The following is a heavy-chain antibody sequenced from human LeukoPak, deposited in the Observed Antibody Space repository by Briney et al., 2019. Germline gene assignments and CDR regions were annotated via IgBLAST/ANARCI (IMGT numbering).Heavy chain of an antibody. CDR1: VFTFSKYW. V-gene: IGHV3-74*01. CDR3: ATKQWLAPPPDS. J-gene: IGHJ4*02. CDR2: INTDGAVT. D-gene: IGHD6-19*01. Sequence: GGSLRLSCAASVFTFSKYWMLWVRQAPGKGLESVSRINTDGAVTTYADSVKGRFTVSRDTADYTMFLQMNSVSDEDTAVYYCATKQWLAPPPDSWGQGTPVTVSS.